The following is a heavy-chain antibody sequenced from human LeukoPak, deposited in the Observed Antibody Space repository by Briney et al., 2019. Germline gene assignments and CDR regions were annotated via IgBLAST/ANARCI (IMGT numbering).Heavy chain of an antibody. CDR1: GGTFSSYA. CDR3: ARAYCGGDCYTPFDY. CDR2: IIPIFGTA. V-gene: IGHV1-69*01. Sequence: SVKVSCKASGGTFSSYAISWVRQAPGQGLEWMGGIIPIFGTANYAQKFQGRVTITADESTSTAYMELSSLRSEDTAVYHCARAYCGGDCYTPFDYWGQGTLVTVSS. J-gene: IGHJ4*02. D-gene: IGHD2-21*02.